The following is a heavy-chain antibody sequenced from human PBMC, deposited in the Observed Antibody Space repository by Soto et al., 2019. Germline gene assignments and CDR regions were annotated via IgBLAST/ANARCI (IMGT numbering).Heavy chain of an antibody. J-gene: IGHJ6*03. Sequence: GGSLRLSCAASGFTFSSYGMHWVRQAPGKGLEWVAVIWYDGNNKYFVDSVKGRFTITRDNSKNNQYLQMNSLRAEDTAVYYCARGSGHNYYYMYVWGKGTTVTVSS. CDR1: GFTFSSYG. CDR2: IWYDGNNK. CDR3: ARGSGHNYYYMYV. V-gene: IGHV3-33*01. D-gene: IGHD3-16*01.